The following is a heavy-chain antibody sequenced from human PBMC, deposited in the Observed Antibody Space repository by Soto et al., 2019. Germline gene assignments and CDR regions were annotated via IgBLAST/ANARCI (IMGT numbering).Heavy chain of an antibody. J-gene: IGHJ4*02. CDR2: ISSSSSSI. CDR3: ARGLAAAGSLARY. Sequence: GGPLRLSCSASGFTSSSYSMNWVRQAPGKGLEWVSYISSSSSSIYYADSVKGRFTISRDNAKNLLYLQMNSLRAEDTAVYYCARGLAAAGSLARYWGQGTLVTVSS. D-gene: IGHD6-13*01. V-gene: IGHV3-48*01. CDR1: GFTSSSYS.